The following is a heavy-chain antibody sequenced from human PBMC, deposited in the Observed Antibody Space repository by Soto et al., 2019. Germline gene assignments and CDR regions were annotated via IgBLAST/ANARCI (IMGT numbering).Heavy chain of an antibody. CDR1: GGTFSSYS. CDR3: ARDVGSHSGGIDY. V-gene: IGHV1-69*01. D-gene: IGHD1-26*01. CDR2: IIPIFGTA. Sequence: QVQLVQSGAEVKKPGSSVKVSCKASGGTFSSYSINWVRQAPGQGLEWMGEIIPIFGTANYAQKFQGRATITADECTSTAYMELSSLRSEDTAVYYCARDVGSHSGGIDYWGQGTLVTVSS. J-gene: IGHJ4*02.